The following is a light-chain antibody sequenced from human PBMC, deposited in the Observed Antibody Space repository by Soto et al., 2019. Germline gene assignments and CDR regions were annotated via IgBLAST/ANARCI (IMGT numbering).Light chain of an antibody. V-gene: IGKV3-15*01. CDR2: GAA. J-gene: IGKJ2*01. CDR1: HSVNSN. CDR3: RQYLNWPMYT. Sequence: DIVMTQSPSTLSVSPGDTVTLSCRASHSVNSNLAWYQQTPGQAPRLLIYGAATRATGIPARLSGSGSGTGFTLTINSLRYEDFAVYYCRQYLNWPMYTFGQGTKLEVK.